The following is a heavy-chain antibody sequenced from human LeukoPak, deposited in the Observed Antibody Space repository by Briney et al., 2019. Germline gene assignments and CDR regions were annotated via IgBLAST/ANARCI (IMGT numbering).Heavy chain of an antibody. J-gene: IGHJ4*02. Sequence: PGGSLRLSCAASGFTFSSYAMSWVRQAPGKGLEWVSAISGSGGSTYYADSVKGRFTISRDDSKNTLYLQMNSLRAEDTAVYYCATDRIYSGYVGWGQGTLVTVSS. CDR2: ISGSGGST. D-gene: IGHD5-12*01. CDR1: GFTFSSYA. V-gene: IGHV3-23*01. CDR3: ATDRIYSGYVG.